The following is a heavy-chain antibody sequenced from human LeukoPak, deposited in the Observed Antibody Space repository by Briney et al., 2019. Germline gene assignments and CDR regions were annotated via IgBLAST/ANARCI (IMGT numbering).Heavy chain of an antibody. CDR1: GFTFSSYG. V-gene: IGHV3-23*01. Sequence: GGSLRLSCSASGFTFSSYGMSWVRQAPGKGLEWVSGLSGSGGTTYYVDSVKGRFTISRDNSKNTLYLQMNSLRAEDTAVYYCARRSGIAVAGAFDYWGQGTLVTVSS. D-gene: IGHD6-19*01. CDR3: ARRSGIAVAGAFDY. J-gene: IGHJ4*02. CDR2: LSGSGGTT.